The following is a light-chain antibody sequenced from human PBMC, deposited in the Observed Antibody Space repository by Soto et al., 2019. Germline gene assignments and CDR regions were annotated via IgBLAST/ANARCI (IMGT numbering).Light chain of an antibody. CDR3: QQYNTYSWT. CDR2: DAS. J-gene: IGKJ1*01. Sequence: DIQMTQSPSTLSASVGDRVTITCRASQSIGSWLAWYQQKPGKAPKLLIYDASGLERGVPSRFRGGGSGTEFILTISSLQPDDFATYYCQQYNTYSWTFGQGTKV. CDR1: QSIGSW. V-gene: IGKV1-5*01.